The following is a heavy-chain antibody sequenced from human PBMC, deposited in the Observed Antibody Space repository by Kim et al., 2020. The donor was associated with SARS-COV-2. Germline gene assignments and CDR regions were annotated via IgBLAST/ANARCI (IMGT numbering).Heavy chain of an antibody. J-gene: IGHJ4*02. CDR1: GFTFSEAW. CDR2: IRPKTDGVPP. Sequence: GGSLRLSCATSGFTFSEAWMSWVRQAPGKGLEWVGRIRPKTDGVPPDYAAPVKGRFTISRDDSLNIMYLQLNTLETEDTAVYSCQRYYYGPGGSCHLDHWGQGTLVTVSS. D-gene: IGHD3-10*01. V-gene: IGHV3-15*01. CDR3: QRYYYGPGGSCHLDH.